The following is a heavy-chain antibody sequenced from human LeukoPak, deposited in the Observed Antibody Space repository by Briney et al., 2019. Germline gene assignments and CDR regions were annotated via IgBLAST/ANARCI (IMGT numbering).Heavy chain of an antibody. CDR2: MNPNSGNT. V-gene: IGHV1-8*01. CDR3: ARVPAAARRPIDY. J-gene: IGHJ4*02. Sequence: ASVKVSCKASGYTFTSYDINWVRRATGQGLEWMGWMNPNSGNTGYAQKFQGRVTMTRNTSISTAYMELSSLRSEDTAVYYCARVPAAARRPIDYWGQGTLVTVSS. CDR1: GYTFTSYD. D-gene: IGHD6-13*01.